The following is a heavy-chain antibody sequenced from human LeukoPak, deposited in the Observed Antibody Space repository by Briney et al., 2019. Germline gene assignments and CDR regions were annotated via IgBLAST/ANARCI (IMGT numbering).Heavy chain of an antibody. Sequence: ASVTVSCKASGYTFTGYYMHWVRQAPGQGLEWMGWINPNSGGTNYAQKFQGRVTMTRDTSISTAYMELSRLRSDDTAVYYCARVSWAYSSSYYFDYWGQGTLVTVSS. CDR2: INPNSGGT. CDR1: GYTFTGYY. CDR3: ARVSWAYSSSYYFDY. V-gene: IGHV1-2*02. J-gene: IGHJ4*02. D-gene: IGHD6-6*01.